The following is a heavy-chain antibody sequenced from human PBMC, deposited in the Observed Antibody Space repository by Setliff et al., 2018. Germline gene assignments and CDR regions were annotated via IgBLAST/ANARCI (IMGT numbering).Heavy chain of an antibody. CDR3: ARDSLWVREAKYYMVV. D-gene: IGHD3-10*01. V-gene: IGHV4-4*08. CDR1: GGSFSNYH. Sequence: SETLSLTCIVSGGSFSNYHWGWIRQPPGKGLEWIGNIRLGGTTYYNPSLKNRVTMSSDTSKNQFSLKVTSVPAADTAVYYCARDSLWVREAKYYMVVWGKGTTVTVSS. J-gene: IGHJ6*03. CDR2: IRLGGTT.